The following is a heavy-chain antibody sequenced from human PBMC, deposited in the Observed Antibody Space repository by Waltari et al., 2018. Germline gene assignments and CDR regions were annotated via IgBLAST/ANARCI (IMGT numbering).Heavy chain of an antibody. D-gene: IGHD1-26*01. CDR1: GVVFGDYY. V-gene: IGHV3-11*04. CDR3: ARPLSGTYWLYAFDV. CDR2: ISSGGSTI. J-gene: IGHJ3*01. Sequence: QVQLVESGGGLVKPGGSLSLSCAASGVVFGDYYMSWFRQAPGKGLEWISYISSGGSTIYYADSVKGRFTISRDDAKNSLYLQMNSLRAEDTAVYYCARPLSGTYWLYAFDVWGQGTTVTVSS.